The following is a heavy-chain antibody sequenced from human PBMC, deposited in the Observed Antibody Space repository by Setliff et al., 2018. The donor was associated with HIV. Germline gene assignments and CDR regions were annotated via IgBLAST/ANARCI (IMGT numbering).Heavy chain of an antibody. J-gene: IGHJ4*02. CDR1: GGSISSGSYY. V-gene: IGHV4-61*02. Sequence: SETLSLTCTVSGGSISSGSYYWSWIRQPAGKGLEWIGRIYTSGSTKYNPSLKSRVTISVDTSKNQFSLKLSSVTAADTAVYYCARTQGLGLDWGQGTLVTVSS. CDR2: IYTSGST. CDR3: ARTQGLGLD.